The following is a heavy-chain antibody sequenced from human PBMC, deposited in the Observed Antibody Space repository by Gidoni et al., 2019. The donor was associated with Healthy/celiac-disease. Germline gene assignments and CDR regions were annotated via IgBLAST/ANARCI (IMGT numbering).Heavy chain of an antibody. CDR3: ARGTLGGD. CDR1: GGSFSGYY. Sequence: QLQLQQWGAGLLKPSDTLSLTCSVYGGSFSGYYWSWIRQPPGKGLEWIGEINHSGSTNYNPSLKSRVTISVDTSKNQFSRKLSSVTAADTAVYDCARGTLGGDWGQGTLVTVSS. D-gene: IGHD3-16*01. J-gene: IGHJ4*02. V-gene: IGHV4-34*01. CDR2: INHSGST.